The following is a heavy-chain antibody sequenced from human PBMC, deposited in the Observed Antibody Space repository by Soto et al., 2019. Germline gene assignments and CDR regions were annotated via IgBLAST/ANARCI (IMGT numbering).Heavy chain of an antibody. D-gene: IGHD6-19*01. CDR1: GYTFTSYY. V-gene: IGHV1-8*02. Sequence: QVQLVQSGAEVKKPGASVKVSCKASGYTFTSYYMHWVRQAPGQGLEWMGWMNPNSGNTGYAQKFQGRVTMTRNTSISTAYMELSSLRSEDTAVYYCARGGIAVAGGLKAYGYWGQGTLVTVSS. CDR2: MNPNSGNT. J-gene: IGHJ4*02. CDR3: ARGGIAVAGGLKAYGY.